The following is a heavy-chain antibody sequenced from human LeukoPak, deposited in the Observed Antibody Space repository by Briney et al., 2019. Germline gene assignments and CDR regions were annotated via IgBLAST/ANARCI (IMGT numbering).Heavy chain of an antibody. CDR3: ARVRGGIAVAVGPFDY. J-gene: IGHJ4*02. D-gene: IGHD6-19*01. V-gene: IGHV1-2*02. Sequence: ASVKVSCKASGYTFTGYNMHWVRQAPGQGLEWMGWINPNSGGTNYAQKFQGRVTMTRDTSISTAYMELSRLRSDDTAVYYCARVRGGIAVAVGPFDYWGQGTLVTVSS. CDR1: GYTFTGYN. CDR2: INPNSGGT.